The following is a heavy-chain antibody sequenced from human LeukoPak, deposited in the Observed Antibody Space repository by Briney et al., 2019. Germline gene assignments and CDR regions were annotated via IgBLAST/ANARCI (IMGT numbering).Heavy chain of an antibody. CDR1: GGSISSYY. D-gene: IGHD3-3*01. J-gene: IGHJ5*02. V-gene: IGHV4-59*01. Sequence: SGTLSLTCTVSGGSISSYYWSWIRQPPGKGLEWIGYIYYSGSTNYNPSLKSRVTISVDTSKNQFSLKLSSVTAADTAVYYCARDGPIFGDNWFDPWGQGTLVTVSS. CDR3: ARDGPIFGDNWFDP. CDR2: IYYSGST.